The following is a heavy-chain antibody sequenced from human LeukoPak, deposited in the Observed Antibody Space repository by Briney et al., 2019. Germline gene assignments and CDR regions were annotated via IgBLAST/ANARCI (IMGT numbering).Heavy chain of an antibody. CDR3: TRELWPADY. CDR2: IIKDGSDK. CDR1: GFTFSDYW. D-gene: IGHD3-16*01. V-gene: IGHV3-7*01. J-gene: IGHJ4*02. Sequence: GGSLRLSCEGSGFTFSDYWMGWVRQAPGKGLEWVSNIIKDGSDKYYVDSVKGRFSISRDNAKNSVHLQMSGLRVEDTAVYYCTRELWPADYWGQGILVTVSP.